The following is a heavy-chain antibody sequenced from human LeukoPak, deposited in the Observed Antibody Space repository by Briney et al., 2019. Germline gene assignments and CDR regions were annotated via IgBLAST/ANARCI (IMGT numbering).Heavy chain of an antibody. J-gene: IGHJ4*02. CDR2: MNTNSGNT. Sequence: ASVKVSCKASGYTFTSYDINWVRQATGQGLEWMGWMNTNSGNTGYAQKFQGRVTMTRNTSISTAFMELSSLRSEDRAVYYCARRNTIMVAGLDYWGEGTLVTVSS. CDR3: ARRNTIMVAGLDY. D-gene: IGHD5-24*01. V-gene: IGHV1-8*01. CDR1: GYTFTSYD.